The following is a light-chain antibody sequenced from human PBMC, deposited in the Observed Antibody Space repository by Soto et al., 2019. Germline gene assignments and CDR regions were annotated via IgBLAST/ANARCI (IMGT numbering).Light chain of an antibody. J-gene: IGKJ5*01. V-gene: IGKV1-5*01. CDR2: DAS. CDR3: QQCDSLPIT. CDR1: QSISSW. Sequence: DIQMTQSPSTLSATVGDRVTITCRASQSISSWLAWYQQKPGKAPKLLIYDASTLETGVPSRFSGTGSGTDFSVTISSLQPEDIATYYCQQCDSLPITFGQGTRLENK.